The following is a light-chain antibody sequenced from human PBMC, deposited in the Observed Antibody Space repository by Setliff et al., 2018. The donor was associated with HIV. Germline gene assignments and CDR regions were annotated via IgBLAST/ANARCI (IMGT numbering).Light chain of an antibody. CDR2: RNN. J-gene: IGLJ2*01. Sequence: QSALTQPPSASGTPGQRVTIPCSGSNSNIGSSSVNWYQHLPGMAPKLLIYRNNQRPSGVPDRFSGSKSGTSASLAISGLQSEDEADYYCATWDGSLNAPVVFGGGTKVTVL. V-gene: IGLV1-44*01. CDR1: NSNIGSSS. CDR3: ATWDGSLNAPVV.